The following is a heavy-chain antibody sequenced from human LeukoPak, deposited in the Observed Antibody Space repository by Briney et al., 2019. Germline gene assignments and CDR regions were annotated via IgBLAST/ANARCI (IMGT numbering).Heavy chain of an antibody. CDR2: MNPNSGNT. Sequence: ASVKVSCKASGYTFTSYDINWVRQATGQGLEWMGWMNPNSGNTGYAQKFQGRVTMTRNTSISTAYMELSSLRSEDTAVYYCATFLGGDYYDSSGYENYYYYYMDVWGKGTTVTVSS. J-gene: IGHJ6*03. CDR1: GYTFTSYD. D-gene: IGHD3-22*01. CDR3: ATFLGGDYYDSSGYENYYYYYMDV. V-gene: IGHV1-8*01.